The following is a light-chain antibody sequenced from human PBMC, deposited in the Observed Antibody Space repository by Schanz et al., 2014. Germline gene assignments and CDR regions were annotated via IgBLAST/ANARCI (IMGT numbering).Light chain of an antibody. CDR2: LNS. CDR3: MQALQTAYT. Sequence: DIVMPQSPLSLPVPPGEPASISCRSSQSLLHSNGYNYLDWYLQKPGQSPQLLIYLNSNRASGVPDRFSGSGSGTDFTLKISRVEAEDVGVYYCMQALQTAYTFGQGTKREIK. J-gene: IGKJ2*01. V-gene: IGKV2-28*01. CDR1: QSLLHSNGYNY.